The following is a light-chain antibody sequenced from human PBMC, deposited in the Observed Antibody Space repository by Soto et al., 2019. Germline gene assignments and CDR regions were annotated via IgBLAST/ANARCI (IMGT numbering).Light chain of an antibody. Sequence: DIVMTQSPDSLAVSLGERATINCKSNRTLFYPSNNKTYLAWYQQKAGQPPKLLIYWASMRESGVPDRFSGSGSGTDFTLTISSLQAEDVAICYCQQYYNTPYTFGQGTKVDIK. J-gene: IGKJ2*01. CDR3: QQYYNTPYT. CDR1: RTLFYPSNNKTY. CDR2: WAS. V-gene: IGKV4-1*01.